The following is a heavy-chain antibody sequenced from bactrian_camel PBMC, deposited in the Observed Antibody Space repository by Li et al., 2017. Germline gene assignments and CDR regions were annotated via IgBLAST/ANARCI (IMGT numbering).Heavy chain of an antibody. CDR3: AAEIYRGAYYQHAY. V-gene: IGHV3S7*01. CDR1: GFSFSTYA. Sequence: HVQLVESGGGLVQPGESLRLSCAASGFSFSTYAMSWVRQAPGKGLEWVSSFYIGRGTTDYADSVKGRFTISRDNTKNTLFLQMNSVKPEDTGVYYCAAEIYRGAYYQHAYWGQGTQVTVS. D-gene: IGHD2*01. J-gene: IGHJ4*01. CDR2: FYIGRGTT.